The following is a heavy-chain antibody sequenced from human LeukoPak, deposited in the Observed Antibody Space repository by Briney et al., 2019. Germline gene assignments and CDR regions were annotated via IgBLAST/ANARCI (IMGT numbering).Heavy chain of an antibody. D-gene: IGHD3-10*01. CDR2: INPNSGDT. J-gene: IGHJ4*02. CDR1: GYTFTGYY. CDR3: ARDRDYGSGIFDY. V-gene: IGHV1-2*02. Sequence: ASVKVSCKASGYTFTGYYMHWVRQAPGQGLEWMGWINPNSGDTKYSQKFQGRVTMTRDTSISTAYMELNRLRSDDTAVYYCARDRDYGSGIFDYWGQGTLVTVSS.